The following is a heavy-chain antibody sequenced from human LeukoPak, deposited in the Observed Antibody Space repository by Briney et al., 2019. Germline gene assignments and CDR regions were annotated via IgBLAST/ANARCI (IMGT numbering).Heavy chain of an antibody. CDR1: GGSISSSNW. CDR2: IYHSGST. CDR3: ATIPTYYYDSRDY. D-gene: IGHD3-22*01. J-gene: IGHJ4*02. V-gene: IGHV4-4*02. Sequence: SGTLSLTCAVSGGSISSSNWWSWVRQPPGKGLEWIGEIYHSGSTNYNPSLKSRVTISVDKSKNQFSLKLSSVTAADTAVYYCATIPTYYYDSRDYWGQGTLVTVSS.